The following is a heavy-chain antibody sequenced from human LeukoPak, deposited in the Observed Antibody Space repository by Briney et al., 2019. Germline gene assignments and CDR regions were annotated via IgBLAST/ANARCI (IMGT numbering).Heavy chain of an antibody. CDR1: GYTFTGCY. Sequence: ASVKVSCKASGYTFTGCYMHWVRQAPGQGLEWMGWINPNSGGTNYAQKFQGRVTMTRDTSISTAYMELSRLRSDDTAVYYCAREKWELQRGAFDIWGQGTMVTVSS. CDR2: INPNSGGT. CDR3: AREKWELQRGAFDI. J-gene: IGHJ3*02. V-gene: IGHV1-2*02. D-gene: IGHD1-26*01.